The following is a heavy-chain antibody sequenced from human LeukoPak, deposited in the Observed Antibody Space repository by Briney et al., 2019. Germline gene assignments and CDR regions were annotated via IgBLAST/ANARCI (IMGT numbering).Heavy chain of an antibody. J-gene: IGHJ5*02. Sequence: GGSLRLSCAASGFTFSNYYMTWVRQAPGKGLEWVSTIRGTGGGSTFYADSVKGRFTISGDNSRNTLYLQMNSLRVEDTAVYYCAKAGGGNWFGPWGQGTLVTVSS. V-gene: IGHV3-23*01. D-gene: IGHD3-16*01. CDR2: IRGTGGGST. CDR1: GFTFSNYY. CDR3: AKAGGGNWFGP.